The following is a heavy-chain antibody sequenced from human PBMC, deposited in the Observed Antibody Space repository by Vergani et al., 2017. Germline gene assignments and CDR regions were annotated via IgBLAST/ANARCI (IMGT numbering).Heavy chain of an antibody. D-gene: IGHD6-13*01. J-gene: IGHJ4*02. V-gene: IGHV4-31*03. CDR3: ASRRGRGAAADIRFDY. CDR1: GGSISSGGYY. CDR2: TYYSGST. Sequence: QVQLQESGPGLVNPSQTLSLTCTVSGGSISSGGYYWSWIRQHPGKGLEWIGYTYYSGSTYYNPSLKSRVTISVDTSKNQFSLKLSSVTAADTAVYYCASRRGRGAAADIRFDYWGRGTLVTVSS.